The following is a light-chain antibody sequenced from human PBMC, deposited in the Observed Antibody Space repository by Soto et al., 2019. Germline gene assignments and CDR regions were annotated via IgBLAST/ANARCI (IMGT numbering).Light chain of an antibody. CDR2: GAS. CDR1: QSVSSN. V-gene: IGKV3-15*01. J-gene: IGKJ1*01. Sequence: EIVMTQSPATLSVSPGERATLSCRASQSVSSNLAWYQQKPGQAPRLLIYGASTRATGIPARFSGSGSGTEFTLTISSLQSEDFVVYYCQQYNNWPRTFGHGTKVEIK. CDR3: QQYNNWPRT.